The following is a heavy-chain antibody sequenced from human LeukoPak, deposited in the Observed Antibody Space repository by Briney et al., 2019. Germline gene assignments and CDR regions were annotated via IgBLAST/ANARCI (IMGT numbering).Heavy chain of an antibody. Sequence: GGSLRLSCAASGFTFSSYAMSWVREAPGKGLEWVSAISGSGGSTYYADSVKGRVTISRDNSKNTLYLQMNSLRAEDTAVYYCAKGVSSGWSDYWGQGTLVTVSS. CDR2: ISGSGGST. CDR1: GFTFSSYA. D-gene: IGHD6-19*01. J-gene: IGHJ4*02. CDR3: AKGVSSGWSDY. V-gene: IGHV3-23*01.